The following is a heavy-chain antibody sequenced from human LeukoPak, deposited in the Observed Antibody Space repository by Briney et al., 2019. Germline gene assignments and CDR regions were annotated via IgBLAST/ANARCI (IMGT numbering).Heavy chain of an antibody. Sequence: PGGSLRLSCAASGFTFSSYSMNWVRQAPGKGLEWVSSISSSSSYIYYADSVKGRFTISRDNAKNSLYLQMNSLRAEDTAVYYCAKLGNGDDGPWKIKFDYWGQGTLVTVSS. CDR2: ISSSSSYI. J-gene: IGHJ4*02. CDR1: GFTFSSYS. V-gene: IGHV3-21*04. CDR3: AKLGNGDDGPWKIKFDY. D-gene: IGHD4-17*01.